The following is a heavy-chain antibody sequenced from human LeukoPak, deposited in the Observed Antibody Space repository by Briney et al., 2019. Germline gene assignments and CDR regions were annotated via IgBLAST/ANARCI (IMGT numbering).Heavy chain of an antibody. J-gene: IGHJ4*02. V-gene: IGHV4-39*07. D-gene: IGHD1-26*01. CDR1: GGSISSSSYY. Sequence: SETLSLTCTVSGGSISSSSYYWGWIRQPPGKGLEWIGSIYYSGSTYYNPSLKSRVTISVDTSKNQFSLKLTSVTAADTAVYYCAGVGGRFPFDYWGQGTLVTVSS. CDR2: IYYSGST. CDR3: AGVGGRFPFDY.